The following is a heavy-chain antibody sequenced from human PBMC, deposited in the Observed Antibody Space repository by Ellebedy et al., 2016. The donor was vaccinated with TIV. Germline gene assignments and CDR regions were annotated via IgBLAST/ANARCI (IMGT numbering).Heavy chain of an antibody. CDR1: GFTFGGHS. Sequence: PGGSLRLSCAASGFTFGGHSMTWVRPAPGKGLEWISAVSSSSSAIFYADSVKGRFSISRDNARNSLYLQMNTLRDEDPAVYYCTRARVYSNGWYYPDFWGQGTLVAVSS. CDR3: TRARVYSNGWYYPDF. D-gene: IGHD6-19*01. J-gene: IGHJ4*02. CDR2: VSSSSSAI. V-gene: IGHV3-48*02.